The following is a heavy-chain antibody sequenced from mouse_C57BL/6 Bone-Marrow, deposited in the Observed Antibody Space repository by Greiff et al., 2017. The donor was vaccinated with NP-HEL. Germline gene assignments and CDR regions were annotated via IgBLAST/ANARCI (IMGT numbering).Heavy chain of an antibody. D-gene: IGHD2-10*01. V-gene: IGHV10-3*01. J-gene: IGHJ4*01. Sequence: EVQLVESGGGLVQPKGSLKLSCAASGFTFNTYAMHWVRQAPGKGLEWVARIRSKSSNYATYYADSVKDRFTISRDDSQSMLYLQMNNLKTEDTAMYYCVRGGLLPKGYAMDYWGQGTSVTVSS. CDR2: IRSKSSNYAT. CDR3: VRGGLLPKGYAMDY. CDR1: GFTFNTYA.